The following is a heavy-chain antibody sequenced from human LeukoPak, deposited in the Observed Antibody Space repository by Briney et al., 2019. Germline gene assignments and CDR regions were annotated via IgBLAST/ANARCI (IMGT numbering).Heavy chain of an antibody. D-gene: IGHD6-13*01. CDR3: ATRGITYSISFFGS. Sequence: SETLSLTCGASGGSIISGKECWGWIRQSPGKGLEWIGSIYYTGSTYYNPSLKSRVTISVDTSKSEFSLMVHSVTAADTAMYYCATRGITYSISFFGSWGQGTLVTVAS. V-gene: IGHV4-39*01. CDR1: GGSIISGKEC. CDR2: IYYTGST. J-gene: IGHJ4*02.